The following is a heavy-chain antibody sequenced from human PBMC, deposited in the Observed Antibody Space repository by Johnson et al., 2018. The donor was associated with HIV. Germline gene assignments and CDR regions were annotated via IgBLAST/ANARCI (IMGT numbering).Heavy chain of an antibody. V-gene: IGHV3-33*06. D-gene: IGHD6-13*01. CDR2: MWYDGSKK. CDR1: GFTFSSYG. J-gene: IGHJ3*02. CDR3: AKCIWGSSLIDAFDI. Sequence: VQLVESGGGVVQPGRSLRLSCAASGFTFSSYGMHWVRQAPGKGLEWVAGMWYDGSKKDYADSVQGRFTISRDNSKNTLHLQMNSLRAEDTAVYYCAKCIWGSSLIDAFDIWGQGTMVTVSS.